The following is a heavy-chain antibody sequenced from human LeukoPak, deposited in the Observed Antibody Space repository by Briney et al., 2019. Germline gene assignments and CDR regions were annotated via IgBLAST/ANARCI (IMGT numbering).Heavy chain of an antibody. V-gene: IGHV4-39*07. CDR2: IYYSGST. CDR3: ARYRRGMVVVPAADWYFDL. CDR1: GGSISSSSYY. J-gene: IGHJ2*01. D-gene: IGHD2-2*01. Sequence: SETLSLTCTVSGGSISSSSYYWGWIRQPPGQGLEWIGSIYYSGSTYYNPSLKSRVTISVDTSKNQFSLKLGSMTAADTAMYYCARYRRGMVVVPAADWYFDLWDRGTLVTVSS.